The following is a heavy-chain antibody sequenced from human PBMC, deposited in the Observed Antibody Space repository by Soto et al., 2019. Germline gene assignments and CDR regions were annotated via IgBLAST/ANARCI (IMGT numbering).Heavy chain of an antibody. V-gene: IGHV1-69*13. CDR3: ARMYSSSWGRWFDP. J-gene: IGHJ5*02. D-gene: IGHD6-13*01. CDR1: GGTFISYA. CDR2: IIPIFGTA. Sequence: SVKVSCKASGGTFISYAISWVRQAPGQGLEWMGGIIPIFGTANYAQKFQGRVTITADESTSTAYMEPSSLRSEDTAVYYCARMYSSSWGRWFDPWGQGTLVTVSS.